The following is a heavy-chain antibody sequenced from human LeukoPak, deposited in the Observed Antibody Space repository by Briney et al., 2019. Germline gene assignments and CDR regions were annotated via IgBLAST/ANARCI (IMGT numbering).Heavy chain of an antibody. V-gene: IGHV4-61*01. D-gene: IGHD2-21*02. J-gene: IGHJ4*02. Sequence: PSETLSLTCTVSGGSVSRDSYYWSWIRQPPGKGLEWIRNIYDSGSSNYNPSLQSRVTISVDTSKNQVSLKLSSVVDADTAVYYCATRPSESDRFLPYFDYWGQGTLVTVS. CDR3: ATRPSESDRFLPYFDY. CDR1: GGSVSRDSYY. CDR2: IYDSGSS.